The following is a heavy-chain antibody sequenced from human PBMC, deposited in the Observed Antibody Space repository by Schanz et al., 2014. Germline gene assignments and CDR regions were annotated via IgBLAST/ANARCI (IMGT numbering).Heavy chain of an antibody. CDR2: ISDSGDST. V-gene: IGHV3-48*04. J-gene: IGHJ4*02. CDR1: GFIFSNSW. CDR3: ARGVRIDY. D-gene: IGHD3-3*01. Sequence: EGQLVESGGGLVQPGGSLRLSCAASGFIFSNSWMSWVRQAPGKGLEWVSDISDSGDSTHYADSVKGRFTISRDNAKNSLYLQMNSLTAEDTAVYYCARGVRIDYWGQGTLVTVSS.